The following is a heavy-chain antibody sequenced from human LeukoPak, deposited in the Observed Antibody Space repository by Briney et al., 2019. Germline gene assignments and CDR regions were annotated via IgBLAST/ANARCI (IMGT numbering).Heavy chain of an antibody. CDR1: GYTFTGYY. CDR3: ARDDYDYVWGSYRPNNWFDP. J-gene: IGHJ5*02. V-gene: IGHV1-2*02. CDR2: INPNSGGT. D-gene: IGHD3-16*02. Sequence: ASVKVSCKASGYTFTGYYMHWVRQAPGQGLEWMGWINPNSGGTNYAQKFQGRVTMTRDTSTSTAYMELRSLRSDDTAVYYCARDDYDYVWGSYRPNNWFDPWGQGTLVTVSS.